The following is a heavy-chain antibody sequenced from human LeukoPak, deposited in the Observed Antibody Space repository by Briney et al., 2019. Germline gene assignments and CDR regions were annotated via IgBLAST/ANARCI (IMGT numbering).Heavy chain of an antibody. D-gene: IGHD3-22*01. CDR2: ISYDGSTN. J-gene: IGHJ4*02. CDR3: ARDFAWLFDY. V-gene: IGHV3-30-3*01. Sequence: GGSLRLSCAASGFTFSSYVMHWVRQAPGKGLEWVAVISYDGSTNYYADSVKGRFTISRDNPKNTLYLQMNSLRAGDTAVYYCARDFAWLFDYWGQGTLVTVSS. CDR1: GFTFSSYV.